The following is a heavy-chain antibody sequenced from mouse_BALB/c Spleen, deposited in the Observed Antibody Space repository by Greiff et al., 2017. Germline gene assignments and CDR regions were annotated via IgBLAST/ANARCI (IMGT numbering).Heavy chain of an antibody. J-gene: IGHJ2*01. Sequence: QVQLQQSGPELVKPGASVKISCKASGYAFSSSWMNWVKQRPGQGLEWIGRIYPGDGDTNYNGKFKGKATLTADKSSSTAYMQLSSLTSVDSAVYFCARSLLLRSLYYFDYWGQGTTLTVSS. CDR3: ARSLLLRSLYYFDY. D-gene: IGHD1-1*01. V-gene: IGHV1-82*01. CDR2: IYPGDGDT. CDR1: GYAFSSSW.